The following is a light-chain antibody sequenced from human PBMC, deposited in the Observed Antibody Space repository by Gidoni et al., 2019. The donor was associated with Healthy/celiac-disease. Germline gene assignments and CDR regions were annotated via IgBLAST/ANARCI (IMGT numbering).Light chain of an antibody. CDR3: AAWDDSLNGYWV. Sequence: SLLTQPPSASGTPRPRGTISCSGSSPNIGSNTVNWYQQPPGTAPKLLIYSNNQRPSGVPDRFSGSKSGTSASLAISGLQSEDEADYYCAAWDDSLNGYWVFGGGTKLTVL. CDR1: SPNIGSNT. CDR2: SNN. J-gene: IGLJ3*02. V-gene: IGLV1-44*01.